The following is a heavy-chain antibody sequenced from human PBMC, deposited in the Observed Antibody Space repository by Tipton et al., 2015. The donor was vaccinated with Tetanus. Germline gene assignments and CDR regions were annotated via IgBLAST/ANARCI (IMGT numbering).Heavy chain of an antibody. Sequence: LRLSCTVSGGSISSYYWSWIRQPPGKGLEWIGYIYYSGSTNYNPSLKSRVTISVDTSKNQFSLKLSSVTAADTAVYYCARGEQGLRYFDWLPTFFDYWGQGTLVTVSS. CDR1: GGSISSYY. J-gene: IGHJ4*02. CDR3: ARGEQGLRYFDWLPTFFDY. CDR2: IYYSGST. D-gene: IGHD3-9*01. V-gene: IGHV4-59*01.